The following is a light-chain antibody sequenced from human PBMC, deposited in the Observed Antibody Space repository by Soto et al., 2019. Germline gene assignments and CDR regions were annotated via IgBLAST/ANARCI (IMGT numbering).Light chain of an antibody. CDR2: LGS. CDR3: MQDLHTPPST. CDR1: QSLLHSNGYNY. J-gene: IGKJ2*01. V-gene: IGKV2-28*01. Sequence: DIVMTQSPLSLPVTPGEPASISCRSSQSLLHSNGYNYLDWYLQKPGQSPQLLIYLGSNRASGVADKFSDSGAGTDVTLKISRVEAEDVGVYSCMQDLHTPPSTLGQGPKLEIK.